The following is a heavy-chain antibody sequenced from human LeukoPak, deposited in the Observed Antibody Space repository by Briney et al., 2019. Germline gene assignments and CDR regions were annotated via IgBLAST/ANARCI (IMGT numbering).Heavy chain of an antibody. CDR1: GYTFTSYD. D-gene: IGHD4-11*01. CDR3: ARDFYSMGYYYMDV. Sequence: ASVKVSCKASGYTFTSYDINWVRQATGQGLEWMGWMNPNSGNTGYAQKFQGRVTMTRNTSISTTYMELSSLRSEDTAVYYCARDFYSMGYYYMDVWGKGTTVTVSS. CDR2: MNPNSGNT. J-gene: IGHJ6*03. V-gene: IGHV1-8*01.